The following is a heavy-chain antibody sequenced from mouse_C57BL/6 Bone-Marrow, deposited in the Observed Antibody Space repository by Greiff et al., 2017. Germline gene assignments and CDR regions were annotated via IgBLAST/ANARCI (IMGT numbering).Heavy chain of an antibody. CDR1: GFTITDDY. Sequence: EVQLQQSGAELVRPGASVKLSCTASGFTITDDYMHWVKQRPEQGLEWIGWIYPEDGDTEYASKFQGKATLTVDPSSNTAYLQLSSLTSEDTAVYYCSAGYGYDGYAMDYWGQGTSVTVSS. J-gene: IGHJ4*01. CDR3: SAGYGYDGYAMDY. D-gene: IGHD2-2*01. V-gene: IGHV14-4*01. CDR2: IYPEDGDT.